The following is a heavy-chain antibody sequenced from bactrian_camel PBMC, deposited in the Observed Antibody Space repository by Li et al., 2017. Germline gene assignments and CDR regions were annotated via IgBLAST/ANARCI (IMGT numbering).Heavy chain of an antibody. CDR3: AVNSNYCDTSTWAWLGDYSY. CDR1: GSIYDTMC. Sequence: HVQLVESGGGSVQAGGSLRLSCASSGSIYDTMCMGWVRQAPGKDREGVAHIVYAGSTTYADSVKGRFTIDKDNAKNTLYLQMNGLKPEDTAMYYRAVNSNYCDTSTWAWLGDYSYWGKGTQVTVS. J-gene: IGHJ4*01. CDR2: IVYAGST. D-gene: IGHD1*01. V-gene: IGHV3S53*01.